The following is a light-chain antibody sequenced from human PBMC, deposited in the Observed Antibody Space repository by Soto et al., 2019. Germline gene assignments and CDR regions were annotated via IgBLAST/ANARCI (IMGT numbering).Light chain of an antibody. CDR1: QSISTW. Sequence: DIQMTQSPSTLSASVGDRVTITCRASQSISTWLAWYQQKPGKAPKLLIYKASSLQSGVPSRFSGSGSGTEFTLTIGILQPDDFPPNYGQQYNCFSSIFAQGPKREIK. V-gene: IGKV1-5*03. CDR2: KAS. J-gene: IGKJ2*01. CDR3: QQYNCFSSI.